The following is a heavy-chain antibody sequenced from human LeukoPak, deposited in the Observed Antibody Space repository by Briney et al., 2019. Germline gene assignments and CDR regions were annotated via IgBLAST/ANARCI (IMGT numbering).Heavy chain of an antibody. D-gene: IGHD3-3*01. CDR3: ARGCYDFWSGYYTLPYFDY. V-gene: IGHV4-59*01. J-gene: IGHJ4*02. CDR2: IYYSGST. CDR1: GGSISSYY. Sequence: SETLSLTCTVSGGSISSYYWSWIRQPPGKGLEWIGYIYYSGSTNYNPSLKSRVTISVDTSKNQFSLKLSSVTAADTAVYYCARGCYDFWSGYYTLPYFDYWGQGTLVTVSS.